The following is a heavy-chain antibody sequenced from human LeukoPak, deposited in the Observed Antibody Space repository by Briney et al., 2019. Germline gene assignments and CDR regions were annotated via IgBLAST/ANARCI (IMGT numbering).Heavy chain of an antibody. D-gene: IGHD5-18*01. Sequence: SETLSLTCTVSGGSISSSSYYWGWIRQPPGKGLEWIGSIYYSGSTYYNPSLKSRVTISVDTSKNQFSLKLSSVTAADTAVYDCGGYSYGWSFFDYWGQGTLVTVSS. J-gene: IGHJ4*02. CDR2: IYYSGST. V-gene: IGHV4-39*01. CDR1: GGSISSSSYY. CDR3: GGYSYGWSFFDY.